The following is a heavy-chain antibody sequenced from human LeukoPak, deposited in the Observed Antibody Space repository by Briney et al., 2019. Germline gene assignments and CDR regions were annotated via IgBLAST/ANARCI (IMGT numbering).Heavy chain of an antibody. Sequence: GGSLRLSCAASGFTFSDYYMSWIRQAPGKGLEWVSYISSRGSSIYYADSLKGRFTISKDNAKNSLYLQMNSLRPEDTAVYYCARDGKAVAADFDYWGQGTLVTVSS. J-gene: IGHJ4*02. CDR2: ISSRGSSI. V-gene: IGHV3-11*01. D-gene: IGHD6-19*01. CDR3: ARDGKAVAADFDY. CDR1: GFTFSDYY.